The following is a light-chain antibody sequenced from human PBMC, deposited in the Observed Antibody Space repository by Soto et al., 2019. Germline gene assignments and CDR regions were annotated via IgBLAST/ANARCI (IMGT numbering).Light chain of an antibody. CDR1: QSVSSH. CDR3: HQYSIRRP. Sequence: EIRLTQSPSTLSGSAGERATLSCRASQSVSSHLAWYQQKPGQAPRXLIYGATTRATGIPARCSGSGSGPEFTLTSSNLHAYDSAYYYYHQYSIRRPFGQGTQVDIK. CDR2: GAT. V-gene: IGKV3-15*01. J-gene: IGKJ1*01.